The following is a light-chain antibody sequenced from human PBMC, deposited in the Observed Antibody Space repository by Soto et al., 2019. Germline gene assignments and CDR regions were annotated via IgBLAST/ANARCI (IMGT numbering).Light chain of an antibody. V-gene: IGLV2-23*02. CDR1: SSDVGSYNL. CDR2: EVS. J-gene: IGLJ2*01. CDR3: CSYAGSSTL. Sequence: QSALTQPASVSGSPGQSITISCTGTSSDVGSYNLVSWYQQHPGKAPKLMIYEVSKRPSGVSNRFSGSKSGNTASLTISGLQAEDEADYYCCSYAGSSTLFGGGTKVTVL.